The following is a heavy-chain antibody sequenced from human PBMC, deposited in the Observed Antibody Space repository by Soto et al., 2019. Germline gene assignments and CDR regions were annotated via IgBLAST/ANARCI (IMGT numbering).Heavy chain of an antibody. J-gene: IGHJ6*02. CDR3: ARGVGLYSTYGMDV. D-gene: IGHD2-2*02. V-gene: IGHV4-59*01. Sequence: SETLSLTCTVSGGSISSCYWSWIRQPPGRGLEWIGYIYYSGSTNYNPSLKSRVTISVDTSKNQFSLKLSSVTAGDTAVYYCARGVGLYSTYGMDVWGQGTKVTVSS. CDR2: IYYSGST. CDR1: GGSISSCY.